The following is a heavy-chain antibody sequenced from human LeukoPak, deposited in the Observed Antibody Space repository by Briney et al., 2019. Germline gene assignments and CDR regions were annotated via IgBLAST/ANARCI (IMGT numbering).Heavy chain of an antibody. Sequence: SETLSLTCTVSGGSISSYYWSWIRQPPGKGLEWIGYIHYSGSTNYNPSLKSRVTISVDTSKNQFSLKLSSVTAADTAVYYCARGVSTMIVVNWYFDRWGRGTLVTVSS. J-gene: IGHJ2*01. CDR2: IHYSGST. D-gene: IGHD3-22*01. CDR1: GGSISSYY. V-gene: IGHV4-59*08. CDR3: ARGVSTMIVVNWYFDR.